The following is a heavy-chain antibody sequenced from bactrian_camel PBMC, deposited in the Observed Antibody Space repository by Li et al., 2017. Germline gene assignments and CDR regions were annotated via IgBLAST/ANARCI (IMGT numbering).Heavy chain of an antibody. CDR2: IDAAGAP. Sequence: HVQLVESGGGSVQAGGSLRLSCAASGYSVSTGYMAWFRQAPGKGREGVAAIDAAGAPTYTYAVAGRFTISRDNTRNTLYLQMNSLKLDDTAIYYCAADGANLQLARWYSHWGQGTQVTVS. J-gene: IGHJ4*01. V-gene: IGHV3S53*01. CDR3: AADGANLQLARWYSH. CDR1: GYSVSTGY. D-gene: IGHD6*01.